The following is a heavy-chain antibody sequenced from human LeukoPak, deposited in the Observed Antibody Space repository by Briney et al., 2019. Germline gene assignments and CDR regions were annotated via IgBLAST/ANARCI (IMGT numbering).Heavy chain of an antibody. CDR3: AADRGRELLSAFDI. D-gene: IGHD1-26*01. J-gene: IGHJ3*02. Sequence: GGSLRLSCAASGFTFSSYSMNWVRQAPGKGLEWVSSISSSSTYIYSADSVKGRFTISRDNAKNSLYLQMNSLRAEDTAVYYCAADRGRELLSAFDIWGQGTMVTVSS. V-gene: IGHV3-21*04. CDR2: ISSSSTYI. CDR1: GFTFSSYS.